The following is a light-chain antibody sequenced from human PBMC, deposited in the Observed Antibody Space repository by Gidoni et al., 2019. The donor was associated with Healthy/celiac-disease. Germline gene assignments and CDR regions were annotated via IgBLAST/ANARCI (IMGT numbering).Light chain of an antibody. CDR1: QSVSSN. CDR2: DAS. CDR3: QQYNNWPPVYT. J-gene: IGKJ2*01. Sequence: EIVMTQSPATLSVSPGERATLSCRASQSVSSNLAWYQQKPGQAPRLLISDASTRATGIPARFSGSGSGTEFTLTISSLQSEDFAVYYCQQYNNWPPVYTFGQGTKLEIK. V-gene: IGKV3-15*01.